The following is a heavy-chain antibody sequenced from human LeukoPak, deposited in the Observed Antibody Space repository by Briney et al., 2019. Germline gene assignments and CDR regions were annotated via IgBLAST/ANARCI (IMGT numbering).Heavy chain of an antibody. Sequence: GASVKVSCKASGYTFTSYGISWVRQAPGQGLEWMGGIIPIFGTANYAQKFQGRVTITADESTSTAYMELSSLRSEDTAVYYCASLVSSSWSYWFDPWGQGTLVTVSS. V-gene: IGHV1-69*13. CDR2: IIPIFGTA. CDR3: ASLVSSSWSYWFDP. D-gene: IGHD6-13*01. J-gene: IGHJ5*02. CDR1: GYTFTSYG.